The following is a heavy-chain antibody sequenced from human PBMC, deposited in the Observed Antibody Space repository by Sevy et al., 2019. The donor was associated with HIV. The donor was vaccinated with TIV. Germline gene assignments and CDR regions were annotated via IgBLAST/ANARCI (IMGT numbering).Heavy chain of an antibody. CDR1: GYTLSSYD. V-gene: IGHV1-8*01. CDR2: MNPDSGRR. J-gene: IGHJ6*02. CDR3: ARADLDSSTFFYHYGMDV. D-gene: IGHD6-13*01. Sequence: ASVKVSCKASGYTLSSYDINWVRQATGQGLEWMGWMNPDSGRRGYAPKFQGRVTMTTNTSIGTAYMGLRSLRSEDSAVYYCARADLDSSTFFYHYGMDVWGQGTTVTVSS.